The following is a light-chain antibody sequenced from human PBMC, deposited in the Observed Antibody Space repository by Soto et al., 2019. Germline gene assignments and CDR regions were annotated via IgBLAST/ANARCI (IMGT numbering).Light chain of an antibody. CDR2: PAS. CDR3: LQINSYPYT. CDR1: QGITTY. V-gene: IGKV1-9*01. J-gene: IGKJ2*01. Sequence: IQLTQSPSSLPASVGDRVTITCRASQGITTYLAWYQQKPGKAPKLLIYPASALQSGVPTRFSGSGSGTDFTLTISSLQPEDFATYYCLQINSYPYTFGQGTKLEIK.